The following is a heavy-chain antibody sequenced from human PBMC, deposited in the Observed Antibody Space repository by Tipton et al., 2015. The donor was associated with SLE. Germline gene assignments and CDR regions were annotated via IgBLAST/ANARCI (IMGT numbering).Heavy chain of an antibody. CDR1: GGSISSYY. V-gene: IGHV4-4*09. CDR2: IYTSGST. J-gene: IGHJ4*02. CDR3: ATRADYFDY. Sequence: TLSLTCTVSGGSISSYYWSWIRQPPGKGLEWIGYIYTSGSTNYNPSLKSRVTISVDTSKNQFSLKLSSVTAADTAVYYCATRADYFDYWGQGTLITVSS.